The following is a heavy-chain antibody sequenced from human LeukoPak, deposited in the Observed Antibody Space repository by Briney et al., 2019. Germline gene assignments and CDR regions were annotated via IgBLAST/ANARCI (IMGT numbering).Heavy chain of an antibody. CDR3: AREEGTYYYDSSLGVAAFDI. V-gene: IGHV1-46*03. J-gene: IGHJ3*02. CDR2: LNPSGGST. CDR1: GYTFTSYY. D-gene: IGHD3-22*01. Sequence: ASVKVSCKASGYTFTSYYMHWVRQAPGQGLEWMGILNPSGGSTSYAQKYQGRVTMTRDTSTSTVYMELSSLRSEDTAVYYCAREEGTYYYDSSLGVAAFDIWGQGTMVTVSS.